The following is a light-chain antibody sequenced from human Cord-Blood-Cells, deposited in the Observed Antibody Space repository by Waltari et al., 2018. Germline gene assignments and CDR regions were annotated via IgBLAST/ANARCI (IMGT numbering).Light chain of an antibody. CDR2: GNN. CDR1: SSNIGSNY. Sequence: QSVLTQPPSASGTPGQRVTISCSGSSSNIGSNYVYWYQQLPGTAPKLLISGNNQRPSGVPDRFSGSKSGTSASLAISGLRSEDEADYYCAAWDDSLSGYVFGTGTKVTVI. CDR3: AAWDDSLSGYV. V-gene: IGLV1-47*01. J-gene: IGLJ1*01.